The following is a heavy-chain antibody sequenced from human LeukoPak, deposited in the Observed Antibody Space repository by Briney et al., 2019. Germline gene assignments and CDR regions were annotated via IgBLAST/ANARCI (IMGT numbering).Heavy chain of an antibody. CDR2: IYHSGST. D-gene: IGHD2-2*01. J-gene: IGHJ4*02. V-gene: IGHV4-38-2*02. CDR3: ARVRGYCSSTICYRYYFDY. Sequence: SETLSLTCTVSGYSISSGYYWGWIRQPPGKGLEWIGTIYHSGSTYYNPSLKSRVTISVDTPKNQFSLKLISVTAADTAVYYCARVRGYCSSTICYRYYFDYWGQGTLVTVSS. CDR1: GYSISSGYY.